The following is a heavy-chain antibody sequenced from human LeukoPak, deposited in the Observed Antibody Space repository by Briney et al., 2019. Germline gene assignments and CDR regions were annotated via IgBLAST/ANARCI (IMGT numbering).Heavy chain of an antibody. D-gene: IGHD1-1*01. CDR2: IYYSGST. V-gene: IGHV4-30-4*01. CDR1: GGSISSGDYY. CDR3: ARYNDAFDI. Sequence: SETLSLTCTVSGGSISSGDYYWSWIRQPPGRSLEWIGYIYYSGSTYYNPSLKSRVTISVDTSKNQFSLKLSSVTAADTAVYYCARYNDAFDIWGQGTMVTVSS. J-gene: IGHJ3*02.